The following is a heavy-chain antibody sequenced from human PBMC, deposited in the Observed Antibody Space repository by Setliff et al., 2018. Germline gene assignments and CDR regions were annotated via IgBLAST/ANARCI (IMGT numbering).Heavy chain of an antibody. V-gene: IGHV3-7*01. CDR2: IKQDGSEK. J-gene: IGHJ4*02. CDR3: ARDGGEY. Sequence: GESLRLSCAASGFTFSGYWMSWVRQAPGKGLEWVANIKQDGSEKYYVDSVKDRFTISRDNAKNSLYLQMNSLRAEDTAVYYCARDGGEYWGQGTLVTVSS. CDR1: GFTFSGYW. D-gene: IGHD3-16*01.